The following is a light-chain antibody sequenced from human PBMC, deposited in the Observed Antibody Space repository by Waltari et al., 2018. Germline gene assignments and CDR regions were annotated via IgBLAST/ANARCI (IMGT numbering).Light chain of an antibody. CDR3: GGWDDTLTGPYV. CDR2: NNN. V-gene: IGLV1-44*01. Sequence: QPALTQPPSVSGTPGQTVTISCSGSSSNIGSNTVNWYQVLPGSAPRLVIHNNNQRPSDAPARFSGSKSGTSASLASSGLQSEDEADYYCGGWDDTLTGPYVFGSGTKVIVL. J-gene: IGLJ1*01. CDR1: SSNIGSNT.